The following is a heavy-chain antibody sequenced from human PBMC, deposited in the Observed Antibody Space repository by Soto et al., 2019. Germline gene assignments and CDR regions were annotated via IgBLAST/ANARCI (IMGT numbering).Heavy chain of an antibody. D-gene: IGHD6-13*01. CDR2: IDPSDSYT. V-gene: IGHV5-10-1*01. CDR3: ARLTYSSSWYGTIDY. J-gene: IGHJ4*02. Sequence: GESLKISCKGSGYSFTSYWISWVRQMPGKGLEWMGRIDPSDSYTNYSPSFQGHVTISADKSISTAYLQWSSLKASDTAMYYCARLTYSSSWYGTIDYWGQGTLVTVSS. CDR1: GYSFTSYW.